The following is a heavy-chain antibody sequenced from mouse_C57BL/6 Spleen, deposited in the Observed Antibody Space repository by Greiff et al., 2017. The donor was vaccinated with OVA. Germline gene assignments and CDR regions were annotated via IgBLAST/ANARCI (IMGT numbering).Heavy chain of an antibody. J-gene: IGHJ4*01. CDR1: GYTFTDYN. Sequence: EVMLVESGPELVKPGASVKIPCKASGYTFTDYNMDWVKQSHGKSLEWIGDINPNNGGTIYNQKFKGKATLTVDKSSSTAYMELRSLTSEDTAVYYCARKRVAMDYWGQGTSVTVSS. CDR3: ARKRVAMDY. CDR2: INPNNGGT. V-gene: IGHV1-18*01.